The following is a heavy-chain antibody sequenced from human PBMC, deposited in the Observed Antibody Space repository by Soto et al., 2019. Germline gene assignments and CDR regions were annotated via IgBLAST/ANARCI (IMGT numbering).Heavy chain of an antibody. CDR3: ARIKLVEFFFINVDVYDMDV. V-gene: IGHV3-48*02. CDR1: GFTFSSYS. J-gene: IGHJ6*02. CDR2: ISSGGRYI. Sequence: GGSLRLSCAASGFTFSSYSMNWVRQAPGKGLEWVSYISSGGRYIYYGDSVKGRFTISRDNARNSVYLQMNSLRDEDTAVYYCARIKLVEFFFINVDVYDMDVWGQGTPVTVSS. D-gene: IGHD3-16*01.